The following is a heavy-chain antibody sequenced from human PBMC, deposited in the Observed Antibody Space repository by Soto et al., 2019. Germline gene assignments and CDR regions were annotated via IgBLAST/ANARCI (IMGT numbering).Heavy chain of an antibody. CDR1: GFTFSSYA. CDR3: ARDFSPNSGWSRFDY. D-gene: IGHD6-19*01. J-gene: IGHJ4*02. Sequence: GGSLRLSCAASGFTFSSYAMHWVRQAPGKGLEWVAVISYDGSNKYYADSVKGRFTISRDNSKNTLYLQMNSLRAEDTAVYYCARDFSPNSGWSRFDYWGQGILVTVSS. CDR2: ISYDGSNK. V-gene: IGHV3-30-3*01.